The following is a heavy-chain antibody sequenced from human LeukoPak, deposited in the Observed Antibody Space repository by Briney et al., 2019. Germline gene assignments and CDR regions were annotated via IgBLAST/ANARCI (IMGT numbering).Heavy chain of an antibody. CDR2: ISSNGGST. CDR3: VKGTSIAVAGDIDH. V-gene: IGHV3-64D*09. Sequence: PGGSLRLSCSASGFTFSSYAMYWVRQAPGKGLEYVSGISSNGGSTYYADSLKGRFTISRDNSKNTLYLQMSSLRPEDTAVYYCVKGTSIAVAGDIDHWGQGTLVTVSS. D-gene: IGHD6-19*01. CDR1: GFTFSSYA. J-gene: IGHJ4*02.